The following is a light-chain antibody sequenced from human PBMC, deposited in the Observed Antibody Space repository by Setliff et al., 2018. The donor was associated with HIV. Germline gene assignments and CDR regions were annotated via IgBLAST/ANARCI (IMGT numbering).Light chain of an antibody. CDR1: SNDIGTYDY. CDR2: GVS. Sequence: SALTQPASVSGSPGQSIAISCTGASNDIGTYDYVSWYQQHPGGAPKLLIFGVSNRPSGVSDRFSGSKSGNTASLTISGLQAEDEADYYCSSYTSSSTYVFGTGTKVTVL. V-gene: IGLV2-14*03. J-gene: IGLJ1*01. CDR3: SSYTSSSTYV.